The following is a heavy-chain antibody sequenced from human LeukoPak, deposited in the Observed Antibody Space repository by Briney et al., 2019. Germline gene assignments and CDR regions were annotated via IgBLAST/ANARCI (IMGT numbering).Heavy chain of an antibody. CDR2: IIPIFGTA. V-gene: IGHV1-69*13. CDR1: GGTFSSYA. CDR3: ARVTSYGDYVASNFDY. D-gene: IGHD4-17*01. J-gene: IGHJ4*02. Sequence: SVKVSCKASGGTFSSYAISWVRQAPGQGLEWMGGIIPIFGTANYAQKFQGRVTITADESTSTAYMELSSLRSEDTAVYYCARVTSYGDYVASNFDYWGQGTLVTVSS.